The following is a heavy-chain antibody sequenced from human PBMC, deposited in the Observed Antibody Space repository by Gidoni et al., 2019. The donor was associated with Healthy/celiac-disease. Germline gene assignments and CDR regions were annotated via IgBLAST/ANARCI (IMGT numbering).Heavy chain of an antibody. CDR3: ARVVVAATWVFDY. J-gene: IGHJ4*02. V-gene: IGHV3-30-3*01. D-gene: IGHD2-15*01. Sequence: QVQLVESGGGVVQPGRSLRLSCAASGFTFSSYAMPWVRQAPGKGLEWVAVISYDGSNKYYADSVKGRFTISRDNSKNTLYLQMNSLRAEDTAVYYCARVVVAATWVFDYWGQGTLVTVSS. CDR1: GFTFSSYA. CDR2: ISYDGSNK.